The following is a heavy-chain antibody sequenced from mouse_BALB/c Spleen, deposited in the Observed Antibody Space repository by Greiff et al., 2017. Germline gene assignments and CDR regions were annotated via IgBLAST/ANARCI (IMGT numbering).Heavy chain of an antibody. CDR3: ASFSFYDGYWYFDV. V-gene: IGHV1-14*01. D-gene: IGHD2-3*01. CDR1: GYTFTSYV. Sequence: VHVKQSGPELVKPGASVKMSCKASGYTFTSYVMHWVKQKPGQGLEWIGYINPYNDGTKYNEKFKGKATLTSDKSSSTAYMELSSLTSEDSAVYYCASFSFYDGYWYFDVWGAGTTVTVSS. CDR2: INPYNDGT. J-gene: IGHJ1*01.